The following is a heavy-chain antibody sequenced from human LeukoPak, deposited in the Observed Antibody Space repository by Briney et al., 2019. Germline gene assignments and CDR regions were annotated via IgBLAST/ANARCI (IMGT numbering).Heavy chain of an antibody. Sequence: ASVKVSCKASGYTFTSYYMHWVRQAPGQGLEWMGIINPSGGSTSYAQKFQGRVTMTRDMSTSTVYMELSSLRSEDTAAYYCARETGYSGYDPQFDYWGQGTLVTVSS. J-gene: IGHJ4*02. CDR3: ARETGYSGYDPQFDY. CDR2: INPSGGST. CDR1: GYTFTSYY. D-gene: IGHD5-12*01. V-gene: IGHV1-46*01.